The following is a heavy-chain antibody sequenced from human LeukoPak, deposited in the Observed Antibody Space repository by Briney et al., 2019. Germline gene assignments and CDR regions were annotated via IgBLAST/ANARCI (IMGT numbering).Heavy chain of an antibody. CDR2: ISGSGGST. V-gene: IGHV3-23*01. D-gene: IGHD1-26*01. Sequence: GGSLRLSCAASGFTFSSYAMSWVRQAPGKGLEWVSAISGSGGSTYYADSVKGRFTISRDNSKNTLYLQMNSPRAEDTAVYYCAKDPGVVGATDDYWGQGTLVTVSS. CDR3: AKDPGVVGATDDY. J-gene: IGHJ4*02. CDR1: GFTFSSYA.